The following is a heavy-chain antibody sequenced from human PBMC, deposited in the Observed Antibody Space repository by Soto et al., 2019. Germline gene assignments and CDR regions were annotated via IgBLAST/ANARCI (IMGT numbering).Heavy chain of an antibody. CDR2: ISGSGGST. CDR1: GFTFSSYA. V-gene: IGHV3-23*01. J-gene: IGHJ2*01. CDR3: AKDSIYSCDSSYWYFVL. Sequence: EVQLLESGGGLVQPGGSLRLSCAASGFTFSSYAMSWVRQAPGKGLEWVSAISGSGGSTYYADSVKGRFTIFSDNSKNALYPQINSLRADDTAVYYCAKDSIYSCDSSYWYFVLWGRGTLVTVSS. D-gene: IGHD6-19*01.